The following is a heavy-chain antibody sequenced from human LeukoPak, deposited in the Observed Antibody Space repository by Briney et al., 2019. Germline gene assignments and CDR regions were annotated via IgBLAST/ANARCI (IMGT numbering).Heavy chain of an antibody. Sequence: GGSLRLSCAASGFTFSSYSMNWVRQAPGKGLEWVSYISSSSSTIYYADSVKGRFTISRDNAKNSLYLQMNSLRAEDTAVYYCAKRAARGSGSPIFEYWGQGTLVTVSS. J-gene: IGHJ4*02. CDR2: ISSSSSTI. CDR3: AKRAARGSGSPIFEY. D-gene: IGHD3-10*01. CDR1: GFTFSSYS. V-gene: IGHV3-48*01.